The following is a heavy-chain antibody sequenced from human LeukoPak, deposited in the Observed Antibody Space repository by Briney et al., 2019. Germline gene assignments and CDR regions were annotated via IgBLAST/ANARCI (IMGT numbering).Heavy chain of an antibody. Sequence: RSLRLSCVVSGFTFSSYAMHWVRQAPGKGLEWVAVISYDGSNKYYADSVKGRFTISRDNSKNSLFLQMNSLRAEDTAVYYCARARSGWYLGQFDYWGQGTLVTVSS. CDR3: ARARSGWYLGQFDY. CDR2: ISYDGSNK. J-gene: IGHJ4*02. V-gene: IGHV3-30*04. CDR1: GFTFSSYA. D-gene: IGHD6-19*01.